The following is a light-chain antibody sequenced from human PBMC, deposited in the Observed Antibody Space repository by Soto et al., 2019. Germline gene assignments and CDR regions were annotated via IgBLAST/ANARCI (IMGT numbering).Light chain of an antibody. V-gene: IGKV1-39*01. CDR1: QTISNY. J-gene: IGKJ2*01. CDR2: ATS. CDR3: QQTFITPYT. Sequence: DIQMTQSPSSLSASVGDRVTITCWASQTISNYLNWYQQRPGKAPKLLIYATSTLESGVPSRFSGSGSGTDFTLTISRLQPEDSSTYYCQQTFITPYTFGQGTKLEIK.